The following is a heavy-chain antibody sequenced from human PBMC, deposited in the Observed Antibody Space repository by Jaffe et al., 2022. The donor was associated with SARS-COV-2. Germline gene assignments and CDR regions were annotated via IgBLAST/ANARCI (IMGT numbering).Heavy chain of an antibody. J-gene: IGHJ4*02. CDR3: ASLYGVRGVA. V-gene: IGHV4-34*01. D-gene: IGHD3-10*01. CDR1: GGSFSGYY. CDR2: INHSGST. Sequence: QVQLQQWGAGLLKPSETLSLTCAVYGGSFSGYYWSWIRQPPGKGLEWIGEINHSGSTNYNPSLKSRVTISVDTSKNQFSLKLSSVTAADTAVYYCASLYGVRGVAWGQGTLVTVSS.